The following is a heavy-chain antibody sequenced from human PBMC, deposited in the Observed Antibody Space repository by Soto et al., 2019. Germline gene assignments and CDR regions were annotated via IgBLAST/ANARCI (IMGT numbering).Heavy chain of an antibody. V-gene: IGHV3-33*01. CDR3: TRGNPPSVDGVFDL. CDR1: GFTFSKYG. D-gene: IGHD5-12*01. Sequence: QVQMVESGGGVVQPGRSLRLSCTTSGFTFSKYGMHWVRQAPGKGLEWVAVIWNDGVNSNYADSVKGRFSVSRDTLQNALYLQMNSLRADDTAVYFCTRGNPPSVDGVFDLWGLGTLVTVSS. J-gene: IGHJ4*02. CDR2: IWNDGVNS.